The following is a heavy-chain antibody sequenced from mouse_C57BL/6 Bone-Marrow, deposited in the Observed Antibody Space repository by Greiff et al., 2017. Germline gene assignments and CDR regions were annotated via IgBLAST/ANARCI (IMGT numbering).Heavy chain of an antibody. Sequence: VKVVESGAELVRPGASVTLSCKASGYTFTDYEMHWVKQTPVHGLEWIGAIDPETGGTAYNQKFKGKAILTADKSSSTAYMELRSLTSEDSAVYYCTRAEATTDYWGQGTTLTVSS. CDR1: GYTFTDYE. D-gene: IGHD2-12*01. CDR3: TRAEATTDY. CDR2: IDPETGGT. V-gene: IGHV1-15*01. J-gene: IGHJ2*01.